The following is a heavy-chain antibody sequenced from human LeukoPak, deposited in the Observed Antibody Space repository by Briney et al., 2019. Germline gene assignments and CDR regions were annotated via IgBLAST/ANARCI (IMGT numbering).Heavy chain of an antibody. CDR3: ARDGGSTSHYYYGMDV. CDR1: GGTFSSYA. CDR2: IIPILGIA. J-gene: IGHJ6*02. D-gene: IGHD2-2*01. Sequence: SVKVSCKASGGTFSSYAISWVRQAPGQGREWMGRIIPILGIANYPQKFQGRVTISADKSTSTAYMELSSLRSEDTAVYYCARDGGSTSHYYYGMDVWGQGTTVTVSS. V-gene: IGHV1-69*04.